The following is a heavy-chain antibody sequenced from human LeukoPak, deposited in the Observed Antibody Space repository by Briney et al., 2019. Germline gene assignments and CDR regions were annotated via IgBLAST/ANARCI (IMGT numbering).Heavy chain of an antibody. CDR1: GFTFSSYG. D-gene: IGHD1-7*01. J-gene: IGHJ4*02. CDR2: ISGSGGST. V-gene: IGHV3-23*01. Sequence: GGSLKLSCAASGFTFSSYGMSWVRQGPGKGLEWVSAISGSGGSTYYADSVKGRFTISRDNFKNTLYLQMNSLRAEDTAVYYCAKGLAAGTDLFDYWGQGTLVTVSS. CDR3: AKGLAAGTDLFDY.